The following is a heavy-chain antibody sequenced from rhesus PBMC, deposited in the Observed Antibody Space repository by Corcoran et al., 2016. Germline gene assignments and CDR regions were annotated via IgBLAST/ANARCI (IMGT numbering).Heavy chain of an antibody. V-gene: IGHV4-147*01. CDR3: ASAYGLDS. CDR1: GGSISSNY. J-gene: IGHJ6*01. Sequence: QVQLQESGPGLVKPSETLSLTCAVSGGSISSNYWNWIRQPPGKGLEWIGRIYGGSGSTRSNPSLPRRVTISTDTSKNQFSLKLSSVTAADTAVYYCASAYGLDSWGQGVVVTVSS. CDR2: IYGGSGST.